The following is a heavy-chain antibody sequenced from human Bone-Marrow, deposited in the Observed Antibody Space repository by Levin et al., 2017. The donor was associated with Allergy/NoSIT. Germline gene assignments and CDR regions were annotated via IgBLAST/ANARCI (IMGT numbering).Heavy chain of an antibody. D-gene: IGHD3-3*01. CDR2: IRSKDYGATA. V-gene: IGHV3-49*03. CDR3: SRDRANNYVWSGRYPGIAY. CDR1: GFTFGDYA. Sequence: GESLKISCSSSGFTFGDYAMSWFRQAPGKGLEWVGFIRSKDYGATADYGASVKGRFIISRDDSKSIAFLEMKSLKREDTAVYYCSRDRANNYVWSGRYPGIAYWGQGTLVTVSS. J-gene: IGHJ4*02.